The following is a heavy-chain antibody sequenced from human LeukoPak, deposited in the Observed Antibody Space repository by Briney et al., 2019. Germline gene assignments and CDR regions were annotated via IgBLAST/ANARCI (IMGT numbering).Heavy chain of an antibody. V-gene: IGHV1-18*01. CDR1: GYTFTSYG. D-gene: IGHD3-16*02. J-gene: IGHJ4*02. CDR3: ARVAFGGVIANGNDY. Sequence: ASVKVSCKAPGYTFTSYGISWVRQAPGQGLEWMGWISAYNGNTNYAQKLQGRVTMTTDTSTSTAYMELRSLRSDDTAVYYCARVAFGGVIANGNDYWGQGTLVTVSS. CDR2: ISAYNGNT.